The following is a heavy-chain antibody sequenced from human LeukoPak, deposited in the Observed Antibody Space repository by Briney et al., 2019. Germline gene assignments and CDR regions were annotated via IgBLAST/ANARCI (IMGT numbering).Heavy chain of an antibody. CDR3: ARTLLGYCSSTSCPLGNFDY. CDR2: ISSSSSYI. J-gene: IGHJ4*02. CDR1: GFTFGSYS. Sequence: GGSLRLSCAASGFTFGSYSMNWVRQAPGKGLEWVSSISSSSSYIYYADSVRGRFTISRDNAKNSLYLQMNSLRAEGTAVYYCARTLLGYCSSTSCPLGNFDYWGQGTLVTVSS. D-gene: IGHD2-2*01. V-gene: IGHV3-21*01.